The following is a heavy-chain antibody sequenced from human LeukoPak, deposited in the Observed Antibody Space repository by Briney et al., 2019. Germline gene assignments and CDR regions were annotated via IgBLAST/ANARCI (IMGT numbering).Heavy chain of an antibody. Sequence: ASVKVSCKVSGYTLTSYYMHWVRQAPGQGLEWMGIINPSGGSTSYAQKFQGRVAMTRDTSTSTVYMQLSSLRSEDTAVYYCARGLTHYGDYDAYWGQGTLVTVSS. D-gene: IGHD4-17*01. CDR3: ARGLTHYGDYDAY. CDR1: GYTLTSYY. J-gene: IGHJ4*02. CDR2: INPSGGST. V-gene: IGHV1-46*01.